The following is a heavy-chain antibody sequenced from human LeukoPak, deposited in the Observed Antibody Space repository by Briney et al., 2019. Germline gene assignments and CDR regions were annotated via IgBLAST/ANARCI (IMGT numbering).Heavy chain of an antibody. CDR2: ISSNGGST. J-gene: IGHJ4*02. CDR1: GFTFSSYA. Sequence: GGSLRLSCAASGFTFSSYAMHWVRQAPGKGLEYVSAISSNGGSTYYANSVKGRFTISRDNSKNTLYLQMNSLRVEDTAVYYCAKGGLGCSSTSCFDYWGQGTLVTVSS. CDR3: AKGGLGCSSTSCFDY. V-gene: IGHV3-64*01. D-gene: IGHD2-2*01.